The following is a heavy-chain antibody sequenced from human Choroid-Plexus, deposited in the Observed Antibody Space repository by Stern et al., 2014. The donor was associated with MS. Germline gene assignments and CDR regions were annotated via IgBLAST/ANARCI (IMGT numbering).Heavy chain of an antibody. CDR3: AKDRQYLTFFFDF. Sequence: VQLGESGGGVVQPGRPLRLSCAASGFSFSSFGINWVRQAPGKGLEWVGLITSDGSKAYAESVSRGCVIPSDDHKNTMDLQKQSLRAEDTAVYYCAKDRQYLTFFFDFWGQGSLVTVSS. CDR2: ITSDGSK. D-gene: IGHD2/OR15-2a*01. V-gene: IGHV3-30*18. CDR1: GFSFSSFG. J-gene: IGHJ4*02.